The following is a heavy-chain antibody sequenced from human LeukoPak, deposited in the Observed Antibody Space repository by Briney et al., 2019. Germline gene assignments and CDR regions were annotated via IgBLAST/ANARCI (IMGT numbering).Heavy chain of an antibody. CDR2: IYPADSDM. J-gene: IGHJ3*02. D-gene: IGHD6-13*01. V-gene: IGHV5-51*01. CDR1: EYMFTSYW. Sequence: GESLKISCQGSEYMFTSYWIAWVRQMPGKGLEWMVVIYPADSDMRYSPSFQGQVTMSVDKSISTAYLQWRSLKASANAMYYCARVRSSWYTDAFDIWGQGTMVSV. CDR3: ARVRSSWYTDAFDI.